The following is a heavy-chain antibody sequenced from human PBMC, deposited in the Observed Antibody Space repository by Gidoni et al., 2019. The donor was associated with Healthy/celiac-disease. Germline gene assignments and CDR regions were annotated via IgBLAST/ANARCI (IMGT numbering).Heavy chain of an antibody. CDR2: INSDGSST. V-gene: IGHV3-74*01. D-gene: IGHD3-22*01. J-gene: IGHJ4*02. Sequence: EVQLVESGGGLVQPGGSLRLSCAASAFTFRSYWMHWVRQAPGKGLVWVSRINSDGSSTSYADSVKGRFTISRDNAKNTLYLQMNSLRAEDTAVYYCARPYYDSSGYAPLDYWGQGTLVTVSS. CDR1: AFTFRSYW. CDR3: ARPYYDSSGYAPLDY.